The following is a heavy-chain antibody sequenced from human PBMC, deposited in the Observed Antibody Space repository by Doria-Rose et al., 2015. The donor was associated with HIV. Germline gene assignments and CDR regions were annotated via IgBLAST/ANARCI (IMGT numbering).Heavy chain of an antibody. V-gene: IGHV4-59*01. CDR1: GGSISHYY. J-gene: IGHJ4*02. CDR2: IFYTGST. Sequence: QVQLQESGPGLVKPSVTLSLTCSVSGGSISHYYWSWIRQPPGKGLAYIGDIFYTGSTNYSTSLKSRVSISIDTSKNKFSLRLSSVTAADTAVYYCARVLSGTYDYWGQGTLVTVSS. D-gene: IGHD1-26*01. CDR3: ARVLSGTYDY.